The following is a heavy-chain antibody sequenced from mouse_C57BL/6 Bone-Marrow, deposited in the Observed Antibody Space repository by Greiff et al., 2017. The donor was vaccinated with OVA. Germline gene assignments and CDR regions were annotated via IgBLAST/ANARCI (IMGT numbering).Heavy chain of an antibody. CDR1: GYTFTDYE. D-gene: IGHD2-1*01. V-gene: IGHV1-15*01. CDR3: TRKGIGNYWYFDV. CDR2: IDPETGGT. Sequence: VQLQQSGAELVRPGASVTLSCKASGYTFTDYEMHWVKQTPVHGLEWIGAIDPETGGTAYNQKFKGKAILTADKSSSTAYMELRSLTSEDSVVYYCTRKGIGNYWYFDVWGTGTTVTVSS. J-gene: IGHJ1*03.